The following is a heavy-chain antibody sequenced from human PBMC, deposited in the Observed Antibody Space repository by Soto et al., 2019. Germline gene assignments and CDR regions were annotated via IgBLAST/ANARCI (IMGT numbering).Heavy chain of an antibody. Sequence: QLQLQESGSGLVKPSQTLSLTCAVSGGSISSGGYSWSWIRQPPGKGLEWIGYIFQSVSTNYNPSLKSRVNISVDRSKNQISLKLSSVTVADTAVYYCAREGCSGGSCYYDYWGQGTLVTVSS. J-gene: IGHJ4*02. D-gene: IGHD2-15*01. CDR2: IFQSVST. V-gene: IGHV4-30-2*01. CDR1: GGSISSGGYS. CDR3: AREGCSGGSCYYDY.